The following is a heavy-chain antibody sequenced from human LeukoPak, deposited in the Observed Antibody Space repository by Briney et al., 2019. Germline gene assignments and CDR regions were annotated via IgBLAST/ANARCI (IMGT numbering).Heavy chain of an antibody. CDR1: GGSFSGYY. CDR2: INHSGST. D-gene: IGHD2-2*01. CDR3: ASLPAGYCSSTSCPRWFDP. V-gene: IGHV4-34*01. Sequence: PSETLSLTCAVYGGSFSGYYWSWIRQPPGKGLEWIGEINHSGSTNYNPSLKSRVTISVDTSKNQFSLKLSSVTAADTAVYYCASLPAGYCSSTSCPRWFDPWGQGTLVTVSS. J-gene: IGHJ5*02.